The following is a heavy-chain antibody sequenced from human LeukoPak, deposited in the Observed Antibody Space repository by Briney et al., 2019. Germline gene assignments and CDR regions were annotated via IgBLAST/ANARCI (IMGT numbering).Heavy chain of an antibody. CDR3: ARDQEDSRGPFDY. V-gene: IGHV3-30*03. Sequence: PGGSLRLSCAASGFTFSSYSMNWVRQAPGKGLEWVAVKSYDGSNKYYADSVKGRFTISRDNSKNTLYLQMNSLRAEDTAVYYCARDQEDSRGPFDYWGQGTLVTVSS. CDR1: GFTFSSYS. D-gene: IGHD3-10*01. CDR2: KSYDGSNK. J-gene: IGHJ4*02.